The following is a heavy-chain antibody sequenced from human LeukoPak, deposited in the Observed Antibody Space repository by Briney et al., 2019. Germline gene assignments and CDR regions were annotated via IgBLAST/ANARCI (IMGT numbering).Heavy chain of an antibody. D-gene: IGHD5-24*01. Sequence: SVKVSCKASGGTFSSYAISWVRQAPGQGLEWMGGIIPIFGTANYAQKFQGRVTITADKSTSTAYMELSSLRSEDTAVYYCARGLEMATIRYGMDVWGKGTTVTISS. V-gene: IGHV1-69*06. CDR1: GGTFSSYA. J-gene: IGHJ6*04. CDR3: ARGLEMATIRYGMDV. CDR2: IIPIFGTA.